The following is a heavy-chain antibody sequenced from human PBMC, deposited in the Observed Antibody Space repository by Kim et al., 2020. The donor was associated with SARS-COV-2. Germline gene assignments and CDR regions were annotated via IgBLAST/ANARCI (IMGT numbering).Heavy chain of an antibody. CDR2: IDWDDDI. Sequence: SGPTLVNPTQTLTLTCTFSGFSLSTSEMCVSWIRQPPGKALEWLALIDWDDDINYSTPLKTRLTIYKDTSKNQVVLTMTNMDPVDTATYYCARKPVEMATMSECYFYDMHVWGQGTTGTVSS. D-gene: IGHD5-12*01. J-gene: IGHJ6*02. V-gene: IGHV2-70*01. CDR3: ARKPVEMATMSECYFYDMHV. CDR1: GFSLSTSEMC.